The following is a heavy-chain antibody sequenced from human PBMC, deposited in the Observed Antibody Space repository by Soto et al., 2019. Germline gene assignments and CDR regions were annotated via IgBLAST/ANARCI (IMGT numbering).Heavy chain of an antibody. J-gene: IGHJ4*02. D-gene: IGHD2-15*01. V-gene: IGHV1-18*04. CDR3: ARGPAGGLRGGVSY. CDR2: ISAYNGDT. Sequence: ASVKVSCKTSGYTFTNYGITWVRQAPGQGLKWMGWISAYNGDTNYAQKFQGRVIMTTDTSTTTAYMELRSLRSDDTAVCYCARGPAGGLRGGVSYWGQGTLVTVSS. CDR1: GYTFTNYG.